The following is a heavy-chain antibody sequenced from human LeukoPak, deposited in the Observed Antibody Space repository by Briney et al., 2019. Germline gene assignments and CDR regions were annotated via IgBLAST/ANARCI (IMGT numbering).Heavy chain of an antibody. CDR1: GFTFSSYA. J-gene: IGHJ4*02. D-gene: IGHD3-22*01. Sequence: GGSLRLSCAASGFTFSSYAMSWVRQAPGKGLEWVSAISGSGGSTYYANSVKGRFTISRDNSKNTLYLQMNSLRAEDTAVYYCASADSSGYHDYWGQGTLVTVSS. V-gene: IGHV3-23*01. CDR2: ISGSGGST. CDR3: ASADSSGYHDY.